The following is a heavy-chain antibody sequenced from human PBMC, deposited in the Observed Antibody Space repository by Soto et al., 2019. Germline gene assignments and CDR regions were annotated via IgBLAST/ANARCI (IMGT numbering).Heavy chain of an antibody. CDR1: GDSVFSNSAA. CDR3: ARGYDYGGNYYYYYYMDV. D-gene: IGHD4-17*01. Sequence: SQTLSLTCAISGDSVFSNSAAWNWIRQSPSRGLEWLGRTYYRSKWYNDYAVSVKSRITINPDTSKNQFSLQLNSVTPEDTAVYYCARGYDYGGNYYYYYYMDVWGKGTTVTVSS. CDR2: TYYRSKWYN. J-gene: IGHJ6*03. V-gene: IGHV6-1*01.